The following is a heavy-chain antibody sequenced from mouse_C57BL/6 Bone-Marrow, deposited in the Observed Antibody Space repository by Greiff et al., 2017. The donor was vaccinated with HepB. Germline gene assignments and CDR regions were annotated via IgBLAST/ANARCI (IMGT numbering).Heavy chain of an antibody. V-gene: IGHV1-36*01. J-gene: IGHJ2*01. D-gene: IGHD1-1*01. CDR1: GFTFTDYY. CDR3: ATHYYGSSYPYYFDY. Sequence: EVKLQQSGPVLVKPGPSVKISCKASGFTFTDYYMHWVKQSHGKSLEWIGLVYPYNGGTSYNQKFKGKATLTVDTSSSTAYMELNSLTSEDSAVYYCATHYYGSSYPYYFDYWGQGTTLTVSS. CDR2: VYPYNGGT.